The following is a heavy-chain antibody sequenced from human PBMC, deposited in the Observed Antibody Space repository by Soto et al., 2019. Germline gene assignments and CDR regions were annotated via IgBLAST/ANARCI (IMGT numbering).Heavy chain of an antibody. CDR3: ARGVDYLAEFDP. J-gene: IGHJ5*02. CDR1: GGSISSGDYY. D-gene: IGHD4-17*01. CDR2: IYYSGST. V-gene: IGHV4-30-4*01. Sequence: SETLSLTCTVSGGSISSGDYYWSWIRQPPGKGLEWIGYIYYSGSTYYNPSLKSRVTISVDTSKNQFSLKLSSVTAADTAVYYCARGVDYLAEFDPWGQGTLVTVSS.